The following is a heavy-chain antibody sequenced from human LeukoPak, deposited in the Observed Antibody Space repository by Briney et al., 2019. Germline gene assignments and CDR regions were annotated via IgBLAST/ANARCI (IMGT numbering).Heavy chain of an antibody. CDR3: ATPYSSSSRYFDL. D-gene: IGHD6-13*01. J-gene: IGHJ2*01. CDR1: GGSISSSSYY. Sequence: SETLSLTCTVSGGSISSSSYYWGWIRQPPGKGLEWIGSIYYSGSTYYNPSLKSLVTISVDTSKNQFSLKLSSVTAADTAVYYCATPYSSSSRYFDLWGRGTLVTVSS. V-gene: IGHV4-39*01. CDR2: IYYSGST.